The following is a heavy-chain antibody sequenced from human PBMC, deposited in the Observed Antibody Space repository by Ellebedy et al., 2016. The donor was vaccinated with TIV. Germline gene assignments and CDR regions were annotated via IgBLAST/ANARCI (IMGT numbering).Heavy chain of an antibody. V-gene: IGHV3-30-3*01. J-gene: IGHJ4*02. CDR1: GFTFSSYA. CDR3: AKAGESSTLYYFDY. Sequence: GESLKISCAAPGFTFSSYAMHWVRQAPGKGLEWVAVISYDGSNKYYADSVKGRFTISRDNSKNTLYLQMNSLRAEDTAVYYCAKAGESSTLYYFDYWGQGTLVTVSS. CDR2: ISYDGSNK. D-gene: IGHD2-2*01.